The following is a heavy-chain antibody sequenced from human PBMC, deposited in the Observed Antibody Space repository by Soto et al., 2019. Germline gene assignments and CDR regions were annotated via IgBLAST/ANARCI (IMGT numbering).Heavy chain of an antibody. V-gene: IGHV1-46*01. CDR2: INPSGGST. CDR3: ARDFPCSSTSCPRRGLVYYGMDV. D-gene: IGHD2-2*01. J-gene: IGHJ6*02. Sequence: ASVKVSCKASGYTFTSYYMHWVRQAPGQGLEWMGIINPSGGSTSYAQKFQGRVTMTRDTSTSTVYMELSSLRSEDTAVYYCARDFPCSSTSCPRRGLVYYGMDVWGQGTRVTVSS. CDR1: GYTFTSYY.